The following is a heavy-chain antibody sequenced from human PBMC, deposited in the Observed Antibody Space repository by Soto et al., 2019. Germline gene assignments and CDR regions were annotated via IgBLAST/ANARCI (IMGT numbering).Heavy chain of an antibody. D-gene: IGHD5-12*01. CDR1: GFSLSTRGVD. CDR3: AHRPRGYAYYFDY. CDR2: IYWDEDK. V-gene: IGHV2-5*02. J-gene: IGHJ4*02. Sequence: QITLKESGPTLVKPTQTLTLTCTFSGFSLSTRGVDVGWFPQPPGKALEWLALIYWDEDKWYSPTLKSRLTITDDTAKSQVVLTMTNMDPGDTATYYCAHRPRGYAYYFDYWGQGTLVTVSS.